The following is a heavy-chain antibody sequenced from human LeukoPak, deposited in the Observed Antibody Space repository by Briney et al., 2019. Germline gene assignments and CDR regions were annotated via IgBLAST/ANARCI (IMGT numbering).Heavy chain of an antibody. D-gene: IGHD6-19*01. CDR1: GYRYIDCW. J-gene: IGHJ4*02. CDR3: ARTTTYSSGWYGAY. CDR2: IYGGDSET. V-gene: IGHV5-51*01. Sequence: GESLKISCKGSGYRYIDCWIGWVRQMPGKGLEWMGIIYGGDSETRYSPSLQGQVTISADKSINTAYLQWSSLKASDTAMYYCARTTTYSSGWYGAYWGQGTLVTVSS.